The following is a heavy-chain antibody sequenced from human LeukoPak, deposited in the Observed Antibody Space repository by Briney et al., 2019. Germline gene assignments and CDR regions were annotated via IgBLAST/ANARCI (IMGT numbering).Heavy chain of an antibody. CDR3: AREGYGSGSYYNVGWRDWFDP. Sequence: GRSLRLSCAASGFTFSSYGMHWVRQAPGKGLEWVAVIWYDGSNKYYADSVKGRFTISRDNSKNTLYLQVNSLRAEDTAVYYCAREGYGSGSYYNVGWRDWFDPWGQGTLVTVSS. D-gene: IGHD3-10*01. CDR1: GFTFSSYG. V-gene: IGHV3-33*01. CDR2: IWYDGSNK. J-gene: IGHJ5*02.